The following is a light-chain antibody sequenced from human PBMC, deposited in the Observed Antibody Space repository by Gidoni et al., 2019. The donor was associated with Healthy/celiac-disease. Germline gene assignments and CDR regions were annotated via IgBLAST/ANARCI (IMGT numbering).Light chain of an antibody. CDR1: QSVS. V-gene: IGKV3D-20*01. CDR3: QQYGSSPT. Sequence: EIVLTQAPATLSLSPGERATLSCGASQSVSRLLIYDASSRATGIADRFSGSGSGTDFTLTISRLEPEDVAVYYCQQYGSSPTFXPXTKVXIK. CDR2: DAS. J-gene: IGKJ3*01.